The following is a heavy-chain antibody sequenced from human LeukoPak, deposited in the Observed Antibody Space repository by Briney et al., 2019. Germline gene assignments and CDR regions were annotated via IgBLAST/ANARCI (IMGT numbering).Heavy chain of an antibody. CDR1: GFTVSSNY. J-gene: IGHJ5*02. V-gene: IGHV3-30*03. CDR2: ISYDGSNK. Sequence: SGGSLRLSCAASGFTVSSNYMSWVRQAPGKGLEWVAVISYDGSNKYYADSVKGRFTISRDNSKNTLYLQMNSLRAEDTAVYYCARDPASSSWYNWFDPWGQGTLVTVSS. CDR3: ARDPASSSWYNWFDP. D-gene: IGHD6-13*01.